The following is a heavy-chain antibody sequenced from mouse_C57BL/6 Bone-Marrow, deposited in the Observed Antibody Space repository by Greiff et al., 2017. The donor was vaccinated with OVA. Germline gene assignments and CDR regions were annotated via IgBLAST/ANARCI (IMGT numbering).Heavy chain of an antibody. CDR3: ARGGYAMDY. V-gene: IGHV5-6*01. Sequence: EVKLVASGGDLVKPGGSLKLSCAASGFTFSSYGMSWVRQTPDKRLEWVATISSGGSYTYYPYSVKGRFTISRDNAKNTLYLQMSSLKSEDTAMYYCARGGYAMDYWGQGTSVTVSS. CDR2: ISSGGSYT. CDR1: GFTFSSYG. J-gene: IGHJ4*01.